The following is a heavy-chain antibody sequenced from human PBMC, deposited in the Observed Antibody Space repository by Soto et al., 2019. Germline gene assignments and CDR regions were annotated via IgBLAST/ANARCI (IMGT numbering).Heavy chain of an antibody. J-gene: IGHJ4*02. V-gene: IGHV4-59*01. Sequence: PSETLSLTCTVSGGSISSYYWSWIRQPPGKGLEWIRYIYYSGSTNYNPSLKSRVTISVDTSKNQFSLKLSSVTAADTAVYYCARVARGWYSDENYFDYWGQGTPVTVSS. CDR1: GGSISSYY. CDR2: IYYSGST. D-gene: IGHD6-13*01. CDR3: ARVARGWYSDENYFDY.